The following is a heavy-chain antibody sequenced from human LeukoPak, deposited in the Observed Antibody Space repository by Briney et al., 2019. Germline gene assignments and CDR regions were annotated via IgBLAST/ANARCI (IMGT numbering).Heavy chain of an antibody. J-gene: IGHJ5*02. CDR1: GFTFSSYG. Sequence: GGSLRLSCAASGFTFSSYGMHWVRQAPGKGLEWVAFIRYDGSNKYYADSVKGRFTISRDNSKNTLYLQMNSLRAEDTAVYYCARDGRTTGDTNWFDPWGQGTLVTVSS. V-gene: IGHV3-30*02. D-gene: IGHD4-17*01. CDR2: IRYDGSNK. CDR3: ARDGRTTGDTNWFDP.